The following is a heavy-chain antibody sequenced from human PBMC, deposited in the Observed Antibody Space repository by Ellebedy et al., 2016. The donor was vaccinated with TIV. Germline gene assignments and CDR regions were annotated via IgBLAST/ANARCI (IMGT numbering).Heavy chain of an antibody. V-gene: IGHV2-70*11. Sequence: SGPTLVKPTQTLTLTCTFSGFSLSTSGMCVSWIRQPPGKALEWLARIDWDDDKYSSTSLKTRLTISKDTSKNQVVLTMTNMDPVDTATYYCARILGYSSSWYLFDYWGQGTLVTVSS. D-gene: IGHD6-13*01. CDR1: GFSLSTSGMC. CDR2: IDWDDDK. CDR3: ARILGYSSSWYLFDY. J-gene: IGHJ4*02.